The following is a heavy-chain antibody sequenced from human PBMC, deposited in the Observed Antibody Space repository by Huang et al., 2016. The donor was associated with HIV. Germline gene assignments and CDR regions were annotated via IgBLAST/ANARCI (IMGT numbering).Heavy chain of an antibody. J-gene: IGHJ4*02. D-gene: IGHD5-18*01. CDR1: GFTFTRYD. CDR3: ASVTYSYGTH. V-gene: IGHV3-48*01. Sequence: QLVESGGGLVQPGGSLGLSCAASGFTFTRYDMNWVRQAPGKGLEWVSYINSGRTTIHYADPVKGRFTISRDDDKNSVYLQMNGLRADDTAIYYCASVTYSYGTHWGQGSLVIVSS. CDR2: INSGRTTI.